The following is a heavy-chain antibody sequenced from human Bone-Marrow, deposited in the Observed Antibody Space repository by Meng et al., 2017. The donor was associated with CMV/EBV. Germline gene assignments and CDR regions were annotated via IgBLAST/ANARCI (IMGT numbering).Heavy chain of an antibody. CDR2: MNSNSGNT. Sequence: ASVKVSCKASGYTFINHDINWVRQAAGQGLEWMGWMNSNSGNTGYAQKFQGRVTMTRDTSESTAYMELRSLRSEDTAVYYCARGRVPRELLRNAFDIWGQGTMVTVSS. D-gene: IGHD1-26*01. J-gene: IGHJ3*02. CDR1: GYTFINHD. V-gene: IGHV1-8*01. CDR3: ARGRVPRELLRNAFDI.